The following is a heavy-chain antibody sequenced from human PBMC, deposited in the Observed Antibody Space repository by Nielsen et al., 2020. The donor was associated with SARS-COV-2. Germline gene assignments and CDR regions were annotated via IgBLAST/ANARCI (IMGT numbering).Heavy chain of an antibody. CDR1: GGTFSSYA. CDR3: ARVELPPSYYYYGMDV. D-gene: IGHD1-7*01. CDR2: IIPIFGTA. J-gene: IGHJ6*02. Sequence: SVKVSCKASGGTFSSYAISWVRQAPGQGLEWMGGIIPIFGTANYAQKFQGRVTITADESTSTAYMELSSLRSEDTAVYYCARVELPPSYYYYGMDVWGQGTTVTVSS. V-gene: IGHV1-69*13.